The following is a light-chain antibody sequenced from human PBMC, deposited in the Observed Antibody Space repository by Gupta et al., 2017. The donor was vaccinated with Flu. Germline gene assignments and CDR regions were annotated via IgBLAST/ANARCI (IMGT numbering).Light chain of an antibody. CDR3: QDRDNTPRA. CDR2: LAS. CDR1: HNVVRF. J-gene: IGKJ1*01. V-gene: IGKV1-39*01. Sequence: IEMNQSPSSLSASMGDRVVITCRASHNVVRFLNWYQQKPGKAPELIIYLASKVENGVPSRFSDSGSGTEFTLTVNNPQPEDFANCYCQDRDNTPRAFGPRTKVEL.